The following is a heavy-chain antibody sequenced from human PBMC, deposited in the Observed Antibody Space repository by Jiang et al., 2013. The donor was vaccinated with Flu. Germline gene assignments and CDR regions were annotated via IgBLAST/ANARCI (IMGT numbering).Heavy chain of an antibody. CDR1: GGTFSSYA. Sequence: SGAEVKKPGSSVKVSCKASGGTFSSYAISWVRQAPGQGLEWMGGIIPIFGTANYAQKFQGRVTITADESTSTAYMELSSLRSEDTAVYYCARVAHNKNMVRGDPYYFDYWGQGTLVTVSS. D-gene: IGHD3-10*01. CDR2: IIPIFGTA. V-gene: IGHV1-69*01. J-gene: IGHJ4*02. CDR3: ARVAHNKNMVRGDPYYFDY.